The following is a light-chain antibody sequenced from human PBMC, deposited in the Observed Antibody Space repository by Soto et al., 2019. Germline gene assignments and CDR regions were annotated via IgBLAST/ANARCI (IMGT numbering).Light chain of an antibody. Sequence: QSALTQPPSVSGSPVQSVTISCTGTSSDVGSYNRVSWYQQPPGTAPELMIYEVSNRPSGVPDRFSGSKSGNTASLTISGLQAEDEADYYCSSYTSSSTFVVFGGGTKLTVL. CDR3: SSYTSSSTFVV. CDR2: EVS. CDR1: SSDVGSYNR. V-gene: IGLV2-18*02. J-gene: IGLJ2*01.